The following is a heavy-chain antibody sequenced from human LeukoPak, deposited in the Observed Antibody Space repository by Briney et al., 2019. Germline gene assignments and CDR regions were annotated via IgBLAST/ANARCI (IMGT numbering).Heavy chain of an antibody. CDR3: ARDNPVAGNRGIDY. CDR1: GGSNSSYY. CDR2: IYTTGSS. J-gene: IGHJ4*02. D-gene: IGHD6-19*01. V-gene: IGHV4-4*07. Sequence: PSDTLSLTCPVSGGSNSSYYWSWIRQPAGEGREWLGRIYTTGSSNYNPSLKSRVTMSVDTSKNQFSLKLSSVTAADTAVYYCARDNPVAGNRGIDYWGQGTLVTVSS.